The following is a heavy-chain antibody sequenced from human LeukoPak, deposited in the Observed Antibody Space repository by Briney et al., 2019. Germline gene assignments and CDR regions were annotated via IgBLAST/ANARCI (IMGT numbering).Heavy chain of an antibody. D-gene: IGHD2-15*01. CDR1: GFTFDDYA. Sequence: PGGSLRLSCAASGFTFDDYAVRWVRQAPGKGLEWVSCISWNGGSIGYAYSVEGRFTIYRDTAKKSLSLQMNSLRAEETALYYCAKDQDTDYYYGMDVWGQGTTVTVSS. V-gene: IGHV3-9*01. CDR3: AKDQDTDYYYGMDV. CDR2: ISWNGGSI. J-gene: IGHJ6*02.